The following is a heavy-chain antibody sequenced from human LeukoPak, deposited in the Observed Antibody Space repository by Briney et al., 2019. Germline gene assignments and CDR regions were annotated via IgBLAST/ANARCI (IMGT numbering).Heavy chain of an antibody. D-gene: IGHD1-26*01. Sequence: SETLSLTCTVSGGSISSGSYYWSWIRQPAGKGLEWIGRIYTSGSTNYNPSLKSRVTISVDTSKNQFSLKLSSVTAADTAVYYCARGPPSGSYPHGAFDIWGQGTMVTVSS. CDR2: IYTSGST. CDR1: GGSISSGSYY. CDR3: ARGPPSGSYPHGAFDI. V-gene: IGHV4-61*02. J-gene: IGHJ3*02.